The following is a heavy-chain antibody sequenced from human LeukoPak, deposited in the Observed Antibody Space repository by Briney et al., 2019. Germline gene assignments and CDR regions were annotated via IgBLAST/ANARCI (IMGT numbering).Heavy chain of an antibody. Sequence: GRSLRLSCAASGFTFSSYGMHWVRQAPGKGQDWEAVIWYDGSNKYYADSVKGRFTISRDNSKNTLYLQMNSLRAEDTAVYYCARIRPPGDYYYCGMDVWGQGTTVTVSS. CDR1: GFTFSSYG. CDR2: IWYDGSNK. CDR3: ARIRPPGDYYYCGMDV. V-gene: IGHV3-33*01. D-gene: IGHD5-18*01. J-gene: IGHJ6*02.